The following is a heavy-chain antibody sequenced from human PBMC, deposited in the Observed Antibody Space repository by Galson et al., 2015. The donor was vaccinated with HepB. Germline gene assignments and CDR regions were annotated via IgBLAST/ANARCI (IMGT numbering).Heavy chain of an antibody. V-gene: IGHV4-4*07. CDR1: GGSISSSY. CDR3: ARDRSGTTGSYYYYYMDV. Sequence: ETLSLTCTVSGGSISSSYWSWIRQPAGKGLEWIGRIYTSGSTNYNPSLKSRVTMSVDTSKNQFSLKLSSVTAADTAVYYCARDRSGTTGSYYYYYMDVWGKGTTVTVSS. J-gene: IGHJ6*03. CDR2: IYTSGST. D-gene: IGHD3-9*01.